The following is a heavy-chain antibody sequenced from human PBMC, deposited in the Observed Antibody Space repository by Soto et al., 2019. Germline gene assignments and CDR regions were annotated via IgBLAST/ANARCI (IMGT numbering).Heavy chain of an antibody. D-gene: IGHD6-13*01. J-gene: IGHJ2*01. CDR2: ISWNSGSI. Sequence: EVQLVESGGGLVQPGRSLRLSCAASGFTFDDYAMHWVRQAPGKGLEWVSGISWNSGSIGYADSVKGRFTISRDNAKNSLYLQMNSLRAEDTALYYCAKDTVRYSRNSCYFDLWGRGTLVTVSS. CDR1: GFTFDDYA. V-gene: IGHV3-9*01. CDR3: AKDTVRYSRNSCYFDL.